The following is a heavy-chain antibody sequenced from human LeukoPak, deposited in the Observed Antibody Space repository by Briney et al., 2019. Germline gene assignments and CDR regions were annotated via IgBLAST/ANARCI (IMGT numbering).Heavy chain of an antibody. CDR2: MYYSGST. CDR3: ASTIAAAATPRFDY. Sequence: SETLSLTCTVSGGSISSSSYYWSWIRQPPGKGLEWIGYMYYSGSTNYNPSLKSRVTISVDTSKNQFSLKLSSVTAADTAVYYCASTIAAAATPRFDYWGQGTLVTVSS. J-gene: IGHJ4*02. CDR1: GGSISSSSYY. D-gene: IGHD6-13*01. V-gene: IGHV4-61*05.